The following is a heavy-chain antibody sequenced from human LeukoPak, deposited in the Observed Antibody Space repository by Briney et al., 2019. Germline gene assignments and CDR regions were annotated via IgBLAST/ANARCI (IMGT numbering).Heavy chain of an antibody. D-gene: IGHD6-13*01. Sequence: PGGSLRLSCAASGFTFSSYAMHWVRQAPGKGLEWVAVISYDGSNKYYADSVKGRFTTSRDNSKNTLYLQMNSLRAEDTAVYYCARDLGIAEREPDETQPAYWGQGTLVTVSS. V-gene: IGHV3-30-3*01. J-gene: IGHJ4*02. CDR2: ISYDGSNK. CDR3: ARDLGIAEREPDETQPAY. CDR1: GFTFSSYA.